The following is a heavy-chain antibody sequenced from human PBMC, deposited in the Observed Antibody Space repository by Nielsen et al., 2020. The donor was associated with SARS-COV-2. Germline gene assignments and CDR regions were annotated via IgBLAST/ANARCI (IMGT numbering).Heavy chain of an antibody. CDR3: ARITPSSGWDY. CDR1: GYALTSYG. CDR2: ISGYNGNT. Sequence: ASVKVSCKASGYALTSYGISWVRQAPGQGLEWMGWISGYNGNTNYAQNLQGRITMTRDTSTSTAYMELSSLSSEDTAVYYCARITPSSGWDYWGQGTLVTVSS. V-gene: IGHV1-18*01. J-gene: IGHJ4*02. D-gene: IGHD6-19*01.